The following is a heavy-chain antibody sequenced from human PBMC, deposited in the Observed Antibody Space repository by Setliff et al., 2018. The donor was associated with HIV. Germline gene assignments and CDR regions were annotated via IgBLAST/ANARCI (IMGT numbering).Heavy chain of an antibody. V-gene: IGHV4-38-2*01. Sequence: PSENLSLTCDVSGFWITDGFYWAWIRQSPGKGLEWIGSIYYSGRTYYTPSLKSRVTISVEPSKNQFSLKLSSVTAADTAVYYCARGLIVVVPAAIIRYDAFDIWGHGAMVTVSS. CDR3: ARGLIVVVPAAIIRYDAFDI. D-gene: IGHD2-2*01. CDR1: GFWITDGFY. CDR2: IYYSGRT. J-gene: IGHJ3*02.